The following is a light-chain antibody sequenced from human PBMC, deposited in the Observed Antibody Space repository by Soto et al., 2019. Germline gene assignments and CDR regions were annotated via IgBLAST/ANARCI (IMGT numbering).Light chain of an antibody. CDR1: QSVSSY. Sequence: EIVLTQSPATPSLSPGERATLSCRASQSVSSYFAWYQQKPGQAPRILIYDASNRATGIPARFSGSGSGTDFTLTISSLEPEDFAIYYCQQHSNSPLTFGGGTKVEIK. V-gene: IGKV3-11*01. CDR2: DAS. J-gene: IGKJ4*01. CDR3: QQHSNSPLT.